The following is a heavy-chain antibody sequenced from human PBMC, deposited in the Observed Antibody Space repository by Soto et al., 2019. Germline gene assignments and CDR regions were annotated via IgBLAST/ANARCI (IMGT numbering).Heavy chain of an antibody. CDR2: ISGSGGST. J-gene: IGHJ6*02. CDR1: GITFSSYA. D-gene: IGHD2-15*01. V-gene: IGHV3-23*01. Sequence: GGSLRLSCAGSGITFSSYAMNWFRQAPGQGLGRVATISGSGGSTYYADSVKGRFTISRDNSKNTLYLQMNSLRAEDTAVYYCVKGGYCTGGNCYANYYYYYGMDVWGHGTTVTVSS. CDR3: VKGGYCTGGNCYANYYYYYGMDV.